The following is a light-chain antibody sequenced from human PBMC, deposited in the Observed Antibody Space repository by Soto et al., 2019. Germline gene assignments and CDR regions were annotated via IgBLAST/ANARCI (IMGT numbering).Light chain of an antibody. V-gene: IGKV1-39*01. CDR3: QQSYSTQYT. Sequence: DIQMTQSPSSLSASVGDRVTITCRASQSISTYLNWYQHKPGKAPKVLIYAASSLQSGVPSRFSGSGSGTDFPLTISSLQPEDFATYYCQQSYSTQYTFGQGTKLEIK. CDR1: QSISTY. CDR2: AAS. J-gene: IGKJ2*01.